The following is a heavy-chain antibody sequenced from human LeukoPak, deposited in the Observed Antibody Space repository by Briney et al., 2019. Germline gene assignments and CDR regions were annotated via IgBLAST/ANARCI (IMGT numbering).Heavy chain of an antibody. Sequence: SETLSLTCTVSGGSISSYYWSWIRQPPGKGLEGIGYIYYSGCTNYNPSLKSRVTISVDTSKNQFSLKLSTVTSADTAVYYCARVSEAIDYWGQGTLVTASS. CDR1: GGSISSYY. V-gene: IGHV4-59*01. D-gene: IGHD1-14*01. J-gene: IGHJ4*02. CDR3: ARVSEAIDY. CDR2: IYYSGCT.